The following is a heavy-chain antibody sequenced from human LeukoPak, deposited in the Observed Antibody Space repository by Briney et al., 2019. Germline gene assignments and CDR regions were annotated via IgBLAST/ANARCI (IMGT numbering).Heavy chain of an antibody. CDR2: INGSGST. CDR1: GGSFSGYY. J-gene: IGHJ6*04. D-gene: IGHD6-19*01. V-gene: IGHV4-34*01. CDR3: ARGRTIFRAVAGTNYYYYSMDV. Sequence: PSETLSLTCAVYGGSFSGYYWSWVRQPPGKGLEWIAEINGSGSTTYNPALKSRVTISVDTSKNQFSLKLSSVTAADTAVYYCARGRTIFRAVAGTNYYYYSMDVWGKGTTVTVSS.